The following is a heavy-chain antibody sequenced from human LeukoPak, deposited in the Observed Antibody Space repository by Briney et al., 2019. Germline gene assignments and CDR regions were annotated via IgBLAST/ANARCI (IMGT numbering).Heavy chain of an antibody. CDR3: AKERRLTTAFDY. J-gene: IGHJ4*02. CDR2: ISGSSGST. V-gene: IGHV3-23*01. Sequence: GSLRLSCAASGFTFGSYAMSWVRQAPGKGLEWVSAISGSSGSTHYADSVKGRFTISRDNSKNILYLQMNSLRAEDTAVYYCAKERRLTTAFDYWGQGTLVTVSS. D-gene: IGHD4-17*01. CDR1: GFTFGSYA.